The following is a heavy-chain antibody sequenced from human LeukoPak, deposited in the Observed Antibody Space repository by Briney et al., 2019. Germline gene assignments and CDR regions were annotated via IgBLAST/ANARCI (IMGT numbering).Heavy chain of an antibody. V-gene: IGHV1-58*02. D-gene: IGHD3-3*01. Sequence: ASVKVSCKASGFTFTSSAMQWVRQARGQRLEWIGWIVVGSGNTNYAQKFQERVTITRDMSTSTAYMELSSLRSEDTAVYYCAAGNYDFWSGYYDFNYWGQGTLVTVSS. J-gene: IGHJ4*02. CDR3: AAGNYDFWSGYYDFNY. CDR1: GFTFTSSA. CDR2: IVVGSGNT.